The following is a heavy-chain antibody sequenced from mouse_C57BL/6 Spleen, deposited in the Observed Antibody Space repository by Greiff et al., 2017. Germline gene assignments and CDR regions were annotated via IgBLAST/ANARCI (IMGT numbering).Heavy chain of an antibody. CDR3: ARGVYYGNYEGYFDV. CDR1: GYTFTSSW. J-gene: IGHJ1*03. V-gene: IGHV1-64*01. Sequence: QVQLQQPGAELVKPGASVKLSCKASGYTFTSSWMHWVKQRPGQGLEWIGMIHPHSGSTNYNEKFKSKATLTVDKSSSTAYMQLSSLTSEDSAVYDCARGVYYGNYEGYFDVWGTGTTVTVSS. D-gene: IGHD2-1*01. CDR2: IHPHSGST.